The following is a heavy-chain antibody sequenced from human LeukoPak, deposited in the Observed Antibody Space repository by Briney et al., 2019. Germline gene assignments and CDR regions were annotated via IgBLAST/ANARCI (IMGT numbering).Heavy chain of an antibody. CDR1: GYTFTTYG. D-gene: IGHD2-2*01. J-gene: IGHJ4*02. Sequence: GASVKVSCMASGYTFTTYGINWVRQAPGQGLEWMGWISAYNGNTNYAQKLQGRVTMTTDTSTSTAYMELRSLTSDDTAVYYCAGVGAYCTSTSCLDYWGQGTLVTVSS. CDR2: ISAYNGNT. CDR3: AGVGAYCTSTSCLDY. V-gene: IGHV1-18*01.